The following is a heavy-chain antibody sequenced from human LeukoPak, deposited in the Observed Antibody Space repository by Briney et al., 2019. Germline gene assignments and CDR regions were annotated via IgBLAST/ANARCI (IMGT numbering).Heavy chain of an antibody. CDR1: GFTFSSYA. Sequence: PGGSLRLSCAASGFTFSSYAMSWVRQAPGKGLEWVSAISGSGGSTYYADSVKGRFTISRDNSKNTLYLQMNSLRAEDTAVYYCAKSVNRYCSGGSCYSFDYWGQGTLVTVSS. V-gene: IGHV3-23*01. J-gene: IGHJ4*02. CDR2: ISGSGGST. D-gene: IGHD2-15*01. CDR3: AKSVNRYCSGGSCYSFDY.